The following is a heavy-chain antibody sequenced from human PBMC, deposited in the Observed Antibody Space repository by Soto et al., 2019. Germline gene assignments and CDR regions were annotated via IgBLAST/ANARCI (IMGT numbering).Heavy chain of an antibody. J-gene: IGHJ4*02. CDR3: ARENHDQDYGDHGECDY. V-gene: IGHV3-33*01. Sequence: GGSLRLSCAASGFTFSSYGMHWVRQAPGKGLEWVAVIWYDGSNKYYADSVKGRFTISRDNSKNTLYLQMNSLRAEDTAVYYCARENHDQDYGDHGECDYWGQGTLVTVSS. D-gene: IGHD4-17*01. CDR1: GFTFSSYG. CDR2: IWYDGSNK.